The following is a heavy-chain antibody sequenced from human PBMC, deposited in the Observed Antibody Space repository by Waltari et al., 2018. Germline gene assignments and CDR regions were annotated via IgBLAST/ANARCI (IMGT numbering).Heavy chain of an antibody. CDR1: GGSFSDYY. CDR2: INHGGRT. D-gene: IGHD5-18*01. CDR3: ARVGMVTTRVKNWFDP. Sequence: QVQLQQWGAGLLKPSETLSLTCAIYGGSFSDYYWSWIRQPPGKGLEWIGEINHGGRTYYNPSLKSRVTISVDTSKNQISLRLSSVTAADTAVYYCARVGMVTTRVKNWFDPWGQGTLVTVSS. J-gene: IGHJ5*02. V-gene: IGHV4-34*01.